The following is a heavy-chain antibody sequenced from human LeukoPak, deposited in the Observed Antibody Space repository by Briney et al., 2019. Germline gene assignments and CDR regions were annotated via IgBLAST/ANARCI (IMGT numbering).Heavy chain of an antibody. D-gene: IGHD3-22*01. CDR2: ISSSSSYI. Sequence: GGSLRLSCAASGFTFSSYSMNWVRQAPGKGLEWVSSISSSSSYIYYADSVKGRFTISRDNAKNSLYLQMNSLRAEDTAVYYCARWRNYYYDSSGYYYYYYGMDVWGKGTTVTVSS. CDR3: ARWRNYYYDSSGYYYYYYGMDV. J-gene: IGHJ6*04. CDR1: GFTFSSYS. V-gene: IGHV3-21*01.